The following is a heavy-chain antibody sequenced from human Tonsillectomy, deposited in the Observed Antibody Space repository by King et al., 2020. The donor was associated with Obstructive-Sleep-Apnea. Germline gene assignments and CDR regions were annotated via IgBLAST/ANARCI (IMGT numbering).Heavy chain of an antibody. J-gene: IGHJ5*02. CDR2: ISSSSSYI. CDR3: ARDLVGSRPGWFDP. D-gene: IGHD1-26*01. V-gene: IGHV3-21*01. Sequence: VQLVESGGGLVKPGGSLRLYCAASGFTFSSYSMNWVRQAPGKGLEWVSSISSSSSYIYYADSVKGRFTISRDNAKNSLYLQMNSLRAEDTAVYYCARDLVGSRPGWFDPWGQGTLVTVSS. CDR1: GFTFSSYS.